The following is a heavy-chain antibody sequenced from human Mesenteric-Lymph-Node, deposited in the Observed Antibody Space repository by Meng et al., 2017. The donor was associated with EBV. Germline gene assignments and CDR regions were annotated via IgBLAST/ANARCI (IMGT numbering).Heavy chain of an antibody. J-gene: IGHJ4*02. D-gene: IGHD6-19*01. CDR3: ARQSSIFFDS. V-gene: IGHV1-3*01. Sequence: QVQLGQAGAEVKKPGASVNVSWVRQAPGQRLEWMGWINGGDGKIEFSQKFQGRVTITRDTSASTVYMELSSLRSEDTAFYYCARQSSIFFDSWGQGTLVTVSS. CDR2: INGGDGKI.